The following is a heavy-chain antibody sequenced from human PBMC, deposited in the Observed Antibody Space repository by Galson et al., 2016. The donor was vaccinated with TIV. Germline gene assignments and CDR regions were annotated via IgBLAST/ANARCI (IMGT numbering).Heavy chain of an antibody. CDR2: IKTKTDGGTA. Sequence: SLRLSCAASGFTFNNAWMNWVRQAPGKGLEWVGRIKTKTDGGTADYAAPVKGRFTVSRDDSKNTLYLQMNGLKSEDTAVYYCTTTWPTITTYYFNYWGRGAPVTVSS. J-gene: IGHJ4*02. V-gene: IGHV3-15*01. D-gene: IGHD5-24*01. CDR1: GFTFNNAW. CDR3: TTTWPTITTYYFNY.